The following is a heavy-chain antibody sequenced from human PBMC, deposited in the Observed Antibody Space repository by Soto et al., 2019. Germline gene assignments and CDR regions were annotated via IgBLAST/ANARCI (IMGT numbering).Heavy chain of an antibody. D-gene: IGHD2-2*01. CDR1: GFTFSSYA. Sequence: GGSLRLSCAASGFTFSSYAMSWVRQAPGKGLEWVSAISGSGGSTYYADSVKGRFTISRDNSKNTLYLQMNSLRAEDTAVYYCAKASPDCSSTSCPHYYYYYYMDVWGKGTTVTVSS. CDR2: ISGSGGST. CDR3: AKASPDCSSTSCPHYYYYYYMDV. J-gene: IGHJ6*03. V-gene: IGHV3-23*01.